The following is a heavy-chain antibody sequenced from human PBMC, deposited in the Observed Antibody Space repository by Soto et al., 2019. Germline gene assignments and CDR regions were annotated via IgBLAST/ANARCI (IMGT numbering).Heavy chain of an antibody. Sequence: SETLSLTCTVSGGSISSGGYYWSWIRQHPGKGLEWIGYIYYSGSTYYNPSLKSRVTISVDTSKNQFSLKLSSVTAADTAVYYCARGSLGYCSSTSCSLYYYYGMDVWGQGTTVTVSS. D-gene: IGHD2-2*01. J-gene: IGHJ6*02. CDR2: IYYSGST. V-gene: IGHV4-31*03. CDR1: GGSISSGGYY. CDR3: ARGSLGYCSSTSCSLYYYYGMDV.